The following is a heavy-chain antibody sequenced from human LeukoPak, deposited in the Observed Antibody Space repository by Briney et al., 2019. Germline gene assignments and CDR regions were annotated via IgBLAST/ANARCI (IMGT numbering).Heavy chain of an antibody. J-gene: IGHJ4*02. V-gene: IGHV3-21*01. Sequence: IPGGSLRLSCAASGFTFSSYSMNWVRQAPGKGLEWVSSISSSSSYIYYADSVKGRFTISRDNAKNSLYLQMNSLRAEDTAVYYCAREKNCSSTSCYGGAFDYWGQGTLVTVSS. CDR1: GFTFSSYS. CDR2: ISSSSSYI. D-gene: IGHD2-2*01. CDR3: AREKNCSSTSCYGGAFDY.